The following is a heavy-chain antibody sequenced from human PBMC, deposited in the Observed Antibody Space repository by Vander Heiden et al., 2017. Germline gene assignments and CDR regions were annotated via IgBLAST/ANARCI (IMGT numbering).Heavy chain of an antibody. J-gene: IGHJ6*02. CDR1: GYTFTGYY. D-gene: IGHD4-17*01. CDR3: AKYTVTTYYYYGMDV. CDR2: INPNSGGT. Sequence: GAEVKKPGASVKVSCQASGYTFTGYYMHWVRQAPGQGLEWMGWINPNSGGTNYAQKFQGRVTMTRDTSISTAYMELSRLGSDDTAVYYCAKYTVTTYYYYGMDVWGQGTTVTVSS. V-gene: IGHV1-2*02.